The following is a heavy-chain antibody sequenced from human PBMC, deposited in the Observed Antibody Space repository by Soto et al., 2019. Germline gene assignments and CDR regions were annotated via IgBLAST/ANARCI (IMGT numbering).Heavy chain of an antibody. V-gene: IGHV2-70*04. D-gene: IGHD2-15*01. CDR1: GFSFSTSGVG. Sequence: SGPTLVNPTQTLTLTCTFSGFSFSTSGVGVGWIRQPPGKALEWLARIDWDDDKFYSTSLKTRLTISKDTSKNQVVLTMTNMDPVDTATYYCARTRSVGYYFDYWGHGTLVTISS. CDR3: ARTRSVGYYFDY. CDR2: IDWDDDK. J-gene: IGHJ4*01.